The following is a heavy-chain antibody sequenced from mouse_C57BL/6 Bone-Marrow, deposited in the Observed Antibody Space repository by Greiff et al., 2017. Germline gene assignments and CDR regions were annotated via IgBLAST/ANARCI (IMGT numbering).Heavy chain of an antibody. CDR1: GYTFTDYY. V-gene: IGHV1-76*01. Sequence: QVQLQQSGAELVRPGASVKLSCKASGYTFTDYYINWVKQRPGQGLEWIARIYPGSGNTYYNEKFKGKATLTAEKSSSTAYMQLSSLTSEDSAVYFCARREGQLRLLYYFDYWGQGTTLTVSS. CDR3: ARREGQLRLLYYFDY. D-gene: IGHD3-2*02. CDR2: IYPGSGNT. J-gene: IGHJ2*01.